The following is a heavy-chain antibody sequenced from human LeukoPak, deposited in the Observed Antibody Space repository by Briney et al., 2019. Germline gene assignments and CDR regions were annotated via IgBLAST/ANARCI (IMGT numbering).Heavy chain of an antibody. Sequence: GRSLRLSCAASGFAFSSYDLYWVRQAPGKGLEWVAVISYDGSRTYYADSVEGRFIISRDNSENTLYLQMNSLRPEDTALYYCVGNRGSNWYQGEHWGQGTLVTVSP. CDR1: GFAFSSYD. V-gene: IGHV3-30*04. CDR2: ISYDGSRT. CDR3: VGNRGSNWYQGEH. D-gene: IGHD6-13*01. J-gene: IGHJ4*02.